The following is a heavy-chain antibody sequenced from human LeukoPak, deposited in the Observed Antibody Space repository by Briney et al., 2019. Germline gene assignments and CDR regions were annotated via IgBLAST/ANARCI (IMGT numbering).Heavy chain of an antibody. D-gene: IGHD2-15*01. J-gene: IGHJ6*03. Sequence: ASVKVSCKASGYTFTSYGISWVRQAPGQGLEWMGWISAYNGNTNYAQKLQGRVTTTTDTSTSTAYMELRSLRSDDTAVYYCARVEGYCSGGSCYFGGSYYYMDVWGKGTTVTVSS. CDR3: ARVEGYCSGGSCYFGGSYYYMDV. CDR2: ISAYNGNT. CDR1: GYTFTSYG. V-gene: IGHV1-18*01.